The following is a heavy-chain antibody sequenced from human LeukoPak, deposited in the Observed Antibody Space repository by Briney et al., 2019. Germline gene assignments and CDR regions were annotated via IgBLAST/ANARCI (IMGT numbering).Heavy chain of an antibody. Sequence: ASVKVSCKASGYTFTGYYMHWVRQAPGQGLEWMGWINPNSGGTNYAQKFQGRVTMTRDTSISTAYMELSRLRSDDTAVYYCARGNGYSGYDAFDYWGQGILVTVSS. D-gene: IGHD5-12*01. J-gene: IGHJ4*02. CDR3: ARGNGYSGYDAFDY. V-gene: IGHV1-2*02. CDR1: GYTFTGYY. CDR2: INPNSGGT.